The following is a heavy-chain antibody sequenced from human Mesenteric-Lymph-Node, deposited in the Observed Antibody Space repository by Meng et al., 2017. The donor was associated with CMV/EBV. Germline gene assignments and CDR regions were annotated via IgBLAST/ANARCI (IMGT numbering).Heavy chain of an antibody. V-gene: IGHV4-38-2*02. CDR3: ARDGLQGYDFWRGYSGNYGMDV. D-gene: IGHD3-3*01. CDR1: GYSISSGYY. Sequence: GSLRLSCTVSGYSISSGYYWGWIRQPPGKGLEWIGSIYHSASTYYNPSLKSRVTISVDTSKTQFSLKLSSVTAADTAVYYCARDGLQGYDFWRGYSGNYGMDVWGQGTTVTVSS. J-gene: IGHJ6*02. CDR2: IYHSAST.